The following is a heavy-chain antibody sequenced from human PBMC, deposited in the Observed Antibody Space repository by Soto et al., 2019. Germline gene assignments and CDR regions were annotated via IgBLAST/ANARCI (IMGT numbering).Heavy chain of an antibody. CDR3: ARDGLRFFLYGMDV. V-gene: IGHV1-69*13. J-gene: IGHJ6*02. CDR2: IIPIFGTA. Sequence: SVKVSCKASGGTFSSYAISWVRQAPGQGLEWLGGIIPIFGTANYAQKFQGRVTITADESTSTAYMELSSLRSEDTAVYYCARDGLRFFLYGMDVWGQGTTVTVSS. D-gene: IGHD3-3*01. CDR1: GGTFSSYA.